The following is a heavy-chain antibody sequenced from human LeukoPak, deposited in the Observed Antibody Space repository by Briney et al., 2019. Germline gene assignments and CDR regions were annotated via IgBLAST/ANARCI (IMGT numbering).Heavy chain of an antibody. CDR2: ISYDGSNK. D-gene: IGHD3-10*01. Sequence: PGGSLRLSCAASGFTFSSYAMHWVRQAPGKGLEWVAVISYDGSNKYYADSVKGRFTISRDNSKNTLYLQMNSLRAEDTAVYYCARDPRGYYYYMDVWGKGTTVTVSS. V-gene: IGHV3-30*04. CDR3: ARDPRGYYYYMDV. CDR1: GFTFSSYA. J-gene: IGHJ6*03.